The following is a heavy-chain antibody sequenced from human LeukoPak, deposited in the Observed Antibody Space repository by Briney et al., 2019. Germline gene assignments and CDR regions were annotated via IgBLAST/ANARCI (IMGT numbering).Heavy chain of an antibody. V-gene: IGHV4-30-2*01. CDR1: GGSISSGGYS. Sequence: SETLSLTCYVSGGSISSGGYSWTWVRQPPGKGLEWVGYIYHGGSTYYNPSLKSRLTISIDTSKNQFSLKLSSVTAADTAVYHCARQGYYYYGIDVWGQGTTVTVSS. CDR2: IYHGGST. CDR3: ARQGYYYYGIDV. J-gene: IGHJ6*02.